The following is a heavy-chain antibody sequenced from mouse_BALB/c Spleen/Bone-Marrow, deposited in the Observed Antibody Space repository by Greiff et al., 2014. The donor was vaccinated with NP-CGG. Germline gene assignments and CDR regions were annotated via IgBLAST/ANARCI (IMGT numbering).Heavy chain of an antibody. D-gene: IGHD2-4*01. CDR3: ARQEITTRNAWFAY. Sequence: VQLQQPGGDLVKPGGSLKLSCAASGFTFSSYGMSWVRQTPDKRLEWVATISSGGSYTYYPDSVKGRFTISRDNAKNTLYLQMSSLKSEDTAMYYCARQEITTRNAWFAYWGQGTLVTVSA. CDR2: ISSGGSYT. CDR1: GFTFSSYG. V-gene: IGHV5-6*01. J-gene: IGHJ3*01.